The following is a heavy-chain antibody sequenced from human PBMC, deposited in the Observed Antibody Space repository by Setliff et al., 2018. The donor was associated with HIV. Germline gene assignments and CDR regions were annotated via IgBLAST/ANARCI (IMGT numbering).Heavy chain of an antibody. Sequence: SCAASGFTFSSYWMSWVRQAPGKGLEWVANINQDGSETYYVDSVKGRFTISRDNARNSLYLQMNSLRAEDTAVYYCARDLLGATHYFQHWGQGTLVTVSS. V-gene: IGHV3-7*03. CDR2: INQDGSET. D-gene: IGHD1-26*01. CDR3: ARDLLGATHYFQH. CDR1: GFTFSSYW. J-gene: IGHJ1*01.